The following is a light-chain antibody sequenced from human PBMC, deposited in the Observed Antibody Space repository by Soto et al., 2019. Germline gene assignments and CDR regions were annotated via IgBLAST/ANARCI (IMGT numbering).Light chain of an antibody. CDR2: DVN. V-gene: IGLV2-14*03. J-gene: IGLJ2*01. Sequence: QSALTQPASVSGSLGQSITISCAGTSSDVGGYNYVSWYQQHPGKVPRLIISDVNKRPSGVSDRFTGSKSGNTASLTISGLQAEDEADYYCASFKSSVTVVFGGGTKLTVL. CDR1: SSDVGGYNY. CDR3: ASFKSSVTVV.